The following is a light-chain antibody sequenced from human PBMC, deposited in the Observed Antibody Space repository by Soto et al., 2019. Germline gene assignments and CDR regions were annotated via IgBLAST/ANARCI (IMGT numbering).Light chain of an antibody. J-gene: IGKJ5*01. CDR2: DTS. CDR3: QQRGDWRIT. V-gene: IGKV3-11*01. Sequence: DIVLTQSPARLSVPPGESATVSCRASQSVSSSLAWYQQKHGQAPRLLISDTSNRATGIPARFSGSGSGTDFTLTISSLEPEDFAVYYCQQRGDWRITFGQGTRLEIK. CDR1: QSVSSS.